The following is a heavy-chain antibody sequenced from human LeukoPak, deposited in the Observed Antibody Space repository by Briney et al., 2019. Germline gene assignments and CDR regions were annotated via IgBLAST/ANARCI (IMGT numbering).Heavy chain of an antibody. CDR2: IKRDGSEK. CDR1: GFTFSSYW. Sequence: PGGSLRLSCAASGFTFSSYWMSWVRQAPGKGLEWVANIKRDGSEKYYVDSAKGRFTISRDNAKNSLYLQMNSLRAEDTAVYYCATDDNSGSDYWGQGTLVTVSS. D-gene: IGHD3-22*01. CDR3: ATDDNSGSDY. V-gene: IGHV3-7*01. J-gene: IGHJ4*02.